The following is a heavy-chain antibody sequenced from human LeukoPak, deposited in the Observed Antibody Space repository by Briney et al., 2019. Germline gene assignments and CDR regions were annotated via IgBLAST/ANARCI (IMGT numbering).Heavy chain of an antibody. Sequence: SETLSLTCSVSGDSISSYYWSWIRQPPGKGLEWIGYIYYSGSTNYNPSLKSRVTISVDTSKNQFSLKLSSVTAADTAVYYCARDRGVGHPKLYYGMDVWGQGTTVTVSS. V-gene: IGHV4-59*01. CDR3: ARDRGVGHPKLYYGMDV. CDR2: IYYSGST. J-gene: IGHJ6*02. CDR1: GDSISSYY. D-gene: IGHD3-10*01.